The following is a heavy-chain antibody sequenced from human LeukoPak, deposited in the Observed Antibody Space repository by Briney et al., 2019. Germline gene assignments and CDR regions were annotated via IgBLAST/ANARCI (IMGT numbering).Heavy chain of an antibody. J-gene: IGHJ6*02. V-gene: IGHV3-23*01. D-gene: IGHD3-3*01. CDR3: AKDDNYDFWSGYYWGGDGMDV. Sequence: GGSLRLSCAASGFTFSSYAMCCVRQAPGKGLEWVSAISGSGGSTYYADSAKGRFTISRDNFKSTLYLQINTLRAQDTGLYNSAKDDNYDFWSGYYWGGDGMDVWGQGTTVTVSS. CDR2: ISGSGGST. CDR1: GFTFSSYA.